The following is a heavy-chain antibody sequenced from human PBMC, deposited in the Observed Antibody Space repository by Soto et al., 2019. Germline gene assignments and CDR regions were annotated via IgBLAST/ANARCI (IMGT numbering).Heavy chain of an antibody. D-gene: IGHD6-13*01. J-gene: IGHJ4*01. CDR2: IKDGGST. CDR3: ARFGAAAAHDDN. CDR1: GGSLSGFY. Sequence: SETLSLTCAVNGGSLSGFYWSWIRQPPGKGLEWIGEIKDGGSTNYSPSLRGRVTISADTSKNQFSLRLNSVTAADTAVYYCARFGAAAAHDDNWG. V-gene: IGHV4-34*01.